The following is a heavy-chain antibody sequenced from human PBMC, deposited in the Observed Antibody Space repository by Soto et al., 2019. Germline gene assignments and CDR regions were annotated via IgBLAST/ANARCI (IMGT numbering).Heavy chain of an antibody. V-gene: IGHV3-33*06. CDR1: GFTFSSYG. Sequence: ESGGGVVQPGRSLRLSCAASGFTFSSYGMHWVRQAPGKGLEWVAVIWYDGSNKYYADSVKGRFTISRDNSKNTLYLQMNSLRAGDTAGYYCAKATYYYDSSGSPLDYWGQGTLVTVSS. CDR2: IWYDGSNK. D-gene: IGHD3-22*01. CDR3: AKATYYYDSSGSPLDY. J-gene: IGHJ4*02.